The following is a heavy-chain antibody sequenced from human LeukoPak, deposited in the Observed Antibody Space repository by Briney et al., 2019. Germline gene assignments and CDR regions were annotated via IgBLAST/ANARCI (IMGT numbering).Heavy chain of an antibody. CDR1: GFTFSNNW. Sequence: GGSLRLSCAASGFTFSNNWMTWVRQAPGKGLEWVSSISSSSTYIYYGDSVKGRFTNSRDNAKNSLYLQMNSLRAEDTAVYYCATEGNGEFTVRSAFDIWGQGTMVTVSS. J-gene: IGHJ3*02. V-gene: IGHV3-21*01. CDR3: ATEGNGEFTVRSAFDI. CDR2: ISSSSTYI. D-gene: IGHD3-10*01.